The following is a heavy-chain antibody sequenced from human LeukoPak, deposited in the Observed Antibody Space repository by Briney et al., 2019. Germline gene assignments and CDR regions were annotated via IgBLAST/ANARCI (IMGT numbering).Heavy chain of an antibody. V-gene: IGHV3-30-3*01. J-gene: IGHJ4*02. D-gene: IGHD1-14*01. CDR1: GFTFSSYA. Sequence: GGSLRLSCAASGFTFSSYAMHWVRQAPGKGLEWVAVISYDGSNKYYADSVKGRFTISRDNSKNTLYLQMNSLRAEDTAVYYCARDRVGWYYYDYWGQGTLVTVSS. CDR3: ARDRVGWYYYDY. CDR2: ISYDGSNK.